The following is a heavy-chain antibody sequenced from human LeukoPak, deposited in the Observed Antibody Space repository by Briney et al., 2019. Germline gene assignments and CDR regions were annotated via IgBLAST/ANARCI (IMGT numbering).Heavy chain of an antibody. Sequence: LAGGSLRLSCAASGFTFSSYAMSWVRQAPGKGLEWVSAISGSGGSTYYADSVKGRFTISRDNSKNTLYLQMNSLRAEDTAVYYCAKATSSYGPPPRFDYWGQGTLVTVSS. CDR3: AKATSSYGPPPRFDY. V-gene: IGHV3-23*01. CDR1: GFTFSSYA. CDR2: ISGSGGST. J-gene: IGHJ4*02. D-gene: IGHD5-18*01.